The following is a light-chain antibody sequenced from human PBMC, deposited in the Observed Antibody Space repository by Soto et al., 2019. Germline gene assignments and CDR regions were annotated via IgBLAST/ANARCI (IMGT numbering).Light chain of an antibody. Sequence: QSALTQPRSVSGSPGQSVTISCTGTSSDIGGSNYVSWYQHHPGKAPKLMIYDVSKRPSGVPDRFSGSKSGNTASLTISGLEAEDEDDYYCSSDAGGFTWVFGGGTKVTVL. V-gene: IGLV2-11*01. CDR1: SSDIGGSNY. CDR3: SSDAGGFTWV. CDR2: DVS. J-gene: IGLJ3*02.